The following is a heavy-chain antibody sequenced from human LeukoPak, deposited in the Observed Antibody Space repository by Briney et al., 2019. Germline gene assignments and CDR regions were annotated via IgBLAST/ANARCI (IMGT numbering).Heavy chain of an antibody. CDR2: IRYDGSNK. V-gene: IGHV3-30*02. CDR3: AIPGSAHYPAPFDF. D-gene: IGHD3-22*01. CDR1: GFTFSSYG. J-gene: IGHJ4*02. Sequence: GGSLRLSCAASGFTFSSYGMHWVRQAPGKGLEWVAFIRYDGSNKYYADSVKGRLTISRDESKNTLYLQMNSLRAEDTAVYYCAIPGSAHYPAPFDFWGQGTLVTVSS.